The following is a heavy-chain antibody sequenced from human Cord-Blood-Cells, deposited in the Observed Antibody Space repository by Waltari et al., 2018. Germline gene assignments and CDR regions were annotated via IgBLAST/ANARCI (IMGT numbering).Heavy chain of an antibody. CDR3: ASKWNYYFDY. CDR2: IYYRGST. D-gene: IGHD1-7*01. Sequence: QLQLQESGPGLVKPSETLSLTCTVSGGSISSSSYYWGWIRQPPGKGLEWIGSIYYRGSTYYNPSLKSRVTISVDTSKNQFSLKLSSVTAADTAVYYCASKWNYYFDYWGQGTLVTVSS. V-gene: IGHV4-39*01. J-gene: IGHJ4*02. CDR1: GGSISSSSYY.